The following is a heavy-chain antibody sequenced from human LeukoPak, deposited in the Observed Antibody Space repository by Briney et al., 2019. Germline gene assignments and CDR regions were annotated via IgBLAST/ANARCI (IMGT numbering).Heavy chain of an antibody. J-gene: IGHJ4*02. CDR1: GFTFRSYG. V-gene: IGHV3-23*01. CDR2: LSGSGGST. D-gene: IGHD3-16*01. CDR3: AKALGGYDFDY. Sequence: GGSLRLSCAASGFTFRSYGMSWVRQAPGKGLEWVSSLSGSGGSTYYADSVKGRFTISRDNSKNTLFLHMNSLRAEDTAVYYCAKALGGYDFDYWGQGTLVTVSS.